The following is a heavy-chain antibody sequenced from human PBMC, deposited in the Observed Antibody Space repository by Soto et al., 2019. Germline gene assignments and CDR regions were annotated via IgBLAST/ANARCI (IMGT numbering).Heavy chain of an antibody. V-gene: IGHV3-15*07. CDR1: GLTFTNAW. CDR3: VNSGYYHGVDV. CDR2: IKSKTDGGTI. D-gene: IGHD1-20*01. J-gene: IGHJ6*02. Sequence: EVQLVESGGGLGKPGGYLRLSCEASGLTFTNAWMTWVRQAPGKGLEWVGRIKSKTDGGTIDYAAPVKGRFSISRDDSKNTLYLQMNSLKTEDTAVYYCVNSGYYHGVDVWGQGTTVIVSS.